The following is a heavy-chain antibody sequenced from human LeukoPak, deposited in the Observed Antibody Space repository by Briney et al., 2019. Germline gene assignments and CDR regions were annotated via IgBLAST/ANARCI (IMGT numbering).Heavy chain of an antibody. J-gene: IGHJ6*03. CDR3: ARGRSSMVRGYYYYYMDV. CDR2: IYYSGST. Sequence: SETLSLTCTVSGGSISNYFWSWIRQPPGKGLEWIGYIYYSGSTNYNPSLKSRVTISVDTSKNQFSLKLSSVTAADTAVYYCARGRSSMVRGYYYYYMDVWGKGTTVTISS. CDR1: GGSISNYF. D-gene: IGHD3-10*01. V-gene: IGHV4-59*01.